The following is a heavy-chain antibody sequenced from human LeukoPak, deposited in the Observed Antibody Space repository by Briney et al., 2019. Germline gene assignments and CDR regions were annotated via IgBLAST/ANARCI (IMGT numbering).Heavy chain of an antibody. CDR1: DASISGHY. CDR2: ISYIGST. V-gene: IGHV4-59*11. Sequence: NTSETLSLTCTVSDASISGHYLTWIRQPPGKGLEWIGYISYIGSTNYNPSRKSRVTISVDTSKNQFSLKLSSVTAADTAVYYCARDKISINAFDMWGQGTMVTVSS. D-gene: IGHD1-14*01. CDR3: ARDKISINAFDM. J-gene: IGHJ3*02.